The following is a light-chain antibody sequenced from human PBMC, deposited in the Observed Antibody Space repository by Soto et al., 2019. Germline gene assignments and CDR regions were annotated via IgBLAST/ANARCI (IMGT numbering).Light chain of an antibody. V-gene: IGLV1-40*01. CDR1: SSNIGAGYD. J-gene: IGLJ1*01. Sequence: QPVLTQPPSVSGAPGQWVTISCTGSSSNIGAGYDVHWYQQLPGTAPKLLIYGNTNRPSGVPDRFSGSKSGTSASLAITGLQAEDEADYYCQSYDSSLSGPSFVFGTGTKLTVL. CDR3: QSYDSSLSGPSFV. CDR2: GNT.